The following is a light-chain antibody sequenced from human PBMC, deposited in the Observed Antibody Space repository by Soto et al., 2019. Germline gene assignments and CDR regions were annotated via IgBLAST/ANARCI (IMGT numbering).Light chain of an antibody. Sequence: EIVVTQSPATLSVSPGERATLSCRSSQSVSSNLAWYQQKPGQAPRLLIYGASTRATGIPARFSGSGSGTGFTLTISSLQSEDFAVYYCQEYNNWPPWTCGQGTKGDIK. CDR1: QSVSSN. J-gene: IGKJ1*01. V-gene: IGKV3-15*01. CDR3: QEYNNWPPWT. CDR2: GAS.